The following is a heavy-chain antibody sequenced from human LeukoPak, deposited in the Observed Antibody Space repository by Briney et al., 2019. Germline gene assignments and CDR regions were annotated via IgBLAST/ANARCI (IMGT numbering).Heavy chain of an antibody. CDR1: GYTFTGYY. D-gene: IGHD3-22*01. V-gene: IGHV1-2*02. J-gene: IGHJ4*02. CDR2: INPNSGGT. Sequence: ASVKVSCKASGYTFTGYYMHWVRQAHGQGLEWMGWINPNSGGTNYAQKFQGRVTMTRDTSISTAYMELSRLRSDDTAVYYCARDYDSSGYDTDYWGQGTLVTVSS. CDR3: ARDYDSSGYDTDY.